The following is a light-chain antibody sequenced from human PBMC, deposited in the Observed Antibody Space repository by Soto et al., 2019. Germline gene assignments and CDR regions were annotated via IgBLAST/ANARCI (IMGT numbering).Light chain of an antibody. CDR3: AAWDDSLSGWV. Sequence: QSVLTQPPSASGTPGQRVTISCSGSRSNIGSNYVYWYHQLPGTAPKLLIYSNNQRPSGVPDRFSGSKSGTSASLAISGLRSEDEAVYHCAAWDDSLSGWVFGGGTKLTVL. CDR1: RSNIGSNY. V-gene: IGLV1-47*02. J-gene: IGLJ2*01. CDR2: SNN.